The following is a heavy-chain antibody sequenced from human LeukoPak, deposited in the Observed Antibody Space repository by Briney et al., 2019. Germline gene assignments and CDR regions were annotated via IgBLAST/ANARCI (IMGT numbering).Heavy chain of an antibody. CDR3: AREESPYCGGDCLFDY. J-gene: IGHJ4*02. CDR1: GYTFTSYG. CDR2: ISAYNGNT. Sequence: ASVKVSCKASGYTFTSYGISWVRQAPGQGLEWMGWISAYNGNTNYAQKPQGRVTMTTDTSTSTAYMELRSLRSDDTAVYYCAREESPYCGGDCLFDYWGQGTLVTVSS. D-gene: IGHD2-21*02. V-gene: IGHV1-18*01.